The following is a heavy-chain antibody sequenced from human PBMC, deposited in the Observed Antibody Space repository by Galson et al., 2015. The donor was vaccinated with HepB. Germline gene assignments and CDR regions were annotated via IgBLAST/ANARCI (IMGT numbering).Heavy chain of an antibody. CDR2: ISAYNGNT. D-gene: IGHD2-8*01. J-gene: IGHJ6*02. CDR3: ARDASNGVYYYYGMDV. CDR1: GYTFTSYG. Sequence: SVKVSCKASGYTFTSYGISWVRQAPGQGPEWMGWISAYNGNTNYAQKLQGRVTMTTDTSTSTAYMELRSLRSDDTAVYYCARDASNGVYYYYGMDVWGQGTTVTVSS. V-gene: IGHV1-18*04.